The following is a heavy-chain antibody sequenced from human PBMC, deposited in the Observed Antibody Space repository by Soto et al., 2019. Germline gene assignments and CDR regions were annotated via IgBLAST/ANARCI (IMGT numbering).Heavy chain of an antibody. CDR3: AKGRRYYYYYGVDV. V-gene: IGHV3-23*01. CDR1: GFTFSSCA. J-gene: IGHJ6*02. Sequence: EVQLLESGGGLVQPGGSLRLSCAASGFTFSSCAMGWVRQAPGKGLEWVSDIIDSGASTYYADSVKGRFTISRDNSKSKLYLQMNSLRAEDTALYYCAKGRRYYYYYGVDVWGQGTTVTVSS. CDR2: IIDSGAST.